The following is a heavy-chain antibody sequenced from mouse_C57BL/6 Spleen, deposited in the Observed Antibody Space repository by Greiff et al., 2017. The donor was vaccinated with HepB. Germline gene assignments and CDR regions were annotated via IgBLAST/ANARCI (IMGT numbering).Heavy chain of an antibody. Sequence: EVQGVESGGGLVKPGGSLKLSCAASGFTFSDYGMHWVRQAPEKGLEWVAYISSGSSTIYYADTVKGRFTISRDNAKNTLFLQMTSLRSEDTAMYYCARTGNSAGFAYWGQGTLVTVSA. CDR3: ARTGNSAGFAY. CDR2: ISSGSSTI. D-gene: IGHD2-1*01. V-gene: IGHV5-17*01. J-gene: IGHJ3*01. CDR1: GFTFSDYG.